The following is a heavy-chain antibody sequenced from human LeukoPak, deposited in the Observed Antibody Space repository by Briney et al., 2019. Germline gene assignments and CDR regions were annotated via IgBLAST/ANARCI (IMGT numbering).Heavy chain of an antibody. V-gene: IGHV1-69*05. CDR3: ARDMYYYDSSGYYYFDY. CDR2: IIPIFGTA. Sequence: SVKVSCKASGGTFSSYAISWVRQAPGQGLEWVGRIIPIFGTANYAQKFQGRVTITTDESTSTAYMELSSLRSEDTAVYYCARDMYYYDSSGYYYFDYWGQGTLVTVSS. CDR1: GGTFSSYA. D-gene: IGHD3-22*01. J-gene: IGHJ4*02.